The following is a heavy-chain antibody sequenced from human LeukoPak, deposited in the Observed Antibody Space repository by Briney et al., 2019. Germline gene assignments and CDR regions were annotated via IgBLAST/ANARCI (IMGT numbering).Heavy chain of an antibody. Sequence: PGGSLRLSCAASGFTFSSYGMHWVRQAPGKGLEWVAVISYDGSNKYYADSVKGRFTISRDNSKNTLYLQMNSLRAEDTAVYYCARIADCTNGVCYPDYYYYYGMDVWGQGTTVTVSS. D-gene: IGHD2-8*01. CDR2: ISYDGSNK. V-gene: IGHV3-30*03. CDR1: GFTFSSYG. CDR3: ARIADCTNGVCYPDYYYYYGMDV. J-gene: IGHJ6*02.